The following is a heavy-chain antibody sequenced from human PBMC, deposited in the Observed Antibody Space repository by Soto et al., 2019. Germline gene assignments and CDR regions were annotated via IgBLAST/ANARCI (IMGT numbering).Heavy chain of an antibody. Sequence: EVQLLESGGGLVQPGGSLRLSCAASGFTFSSYAMSWVPRAPGKGLEWVSAISGSGGSTYYADSVKGRFTISRDNSKNTLYLQMNSLRAEDTAVYYCAKEGTSRGGAFDIWGQGTMVTVSS. V-gene: IGHV3-23*01. CDR1: GFTFSSYA. J-gene: IGHJ3*02. CDR3: AKEGTSRGGAFDI. D-gene: IGHD2-2*01. CDR2: ISGSGGST.